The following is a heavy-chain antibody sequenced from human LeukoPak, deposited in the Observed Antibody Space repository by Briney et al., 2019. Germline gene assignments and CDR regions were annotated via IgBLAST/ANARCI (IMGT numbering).Heavy chain of an antibody. V-gene: IGHV4-59*01. J-gene: IGHJ6*03. CDR3: ARVNYGSGSYYSVAFYYYYYYMDV. D-gene: IGHD3-10*01. CDR1: GGSISSCY. CDR2: IYYSGST. Sequence: SETLSLTCSVSGGSISSCYWSWIRQPPGKGLEWIGYIYYSGSTIYNPSLKSRVTISVDTSKNQFSLKLSSVTAADTAVYYCARVNYGSGSYYSVAFYYYYYYMDVWGKGTTVTVSS.